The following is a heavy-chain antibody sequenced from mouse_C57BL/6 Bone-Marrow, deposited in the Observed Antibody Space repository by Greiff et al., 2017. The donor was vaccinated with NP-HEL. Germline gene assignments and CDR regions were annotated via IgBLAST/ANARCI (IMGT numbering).Heavy chain of an antibody. CDR1: GFTFSRYG. V-gene: IGHV5-6*01. Sequence: EVMLVESGGDLVKPGGSLKLSCAASGFTFSRYGMSWVRQTPDKRLAWVATISSGGSYTYHPDSVKGRFTISRDHAKNTLYLQMSSRTSEDTAMDDCARHPLLCLDFGGQGTTLTVSS. CDR3: ARHPLLCLDF. J-gene: IGHJ2*01. D-gene: IGHD2-10*01. CDR2: ISSGGSYT.